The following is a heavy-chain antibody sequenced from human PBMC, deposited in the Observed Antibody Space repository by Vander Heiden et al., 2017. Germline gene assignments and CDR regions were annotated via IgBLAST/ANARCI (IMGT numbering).Heavy chain of an antibody. V-gene: IGHV3-23*01. CDR2: ISGSGTST. Sequence: EVQLLESGGGLVQSGGSLRLSCAASGFTFSSYAVSWVRQAPGKGLEWVSAISGSGTSTYYADSVKGRFTVSRDNSKSTLYLQMNSLRAEDTAVYYCAKGGVDTATDFDYWGQGTLVTVSS. CDR3: AKGGVDTATDFDY. D-gene: IGHD5-18*01. CDR1: GFTFSSYA. J-gene: IGHJ4*02.